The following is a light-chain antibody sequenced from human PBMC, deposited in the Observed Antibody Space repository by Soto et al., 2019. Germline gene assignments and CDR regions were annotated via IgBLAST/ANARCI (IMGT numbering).Light chain of an antibody. CDR1: TSNIGNNA. V-gene: IGLV1-36*01. CDR3: AAWDDSLRSVI. CDR2: YND. J-gene: IGLJ2*01. Sequence: QSVLTQPPSLSEAPRQRVTITCSGSTSNIGNNALNWYQHLPGEAPKLLIYYNDLLASGVSDRFSGSKSGTSGSLAISGLQPEDEAEYFCAAWDDSLRSVIFGGGTKVTVL.